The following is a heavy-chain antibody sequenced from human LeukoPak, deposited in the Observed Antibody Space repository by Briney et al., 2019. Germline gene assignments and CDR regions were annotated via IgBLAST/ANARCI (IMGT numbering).Heavy chain of an antibody. V-gene: IGHV3-30*04. CDR2: ISYDGNKK. CDR1: GFTFSNYA. CDR3: ARWKSLKGTFDY. Sequence: GGSLRLSCVASGFTFSNYAMNWVRQAPGKGLEWVAVISYDGNKKYYADSVKGRFTISRDNSNNTLYLQMNSLRAEDTAVYYCARWKSLKGTFDYWGQGTLVTVSS. J-gene: IGHJ4*02. D-gene: IGHD1-7*01.